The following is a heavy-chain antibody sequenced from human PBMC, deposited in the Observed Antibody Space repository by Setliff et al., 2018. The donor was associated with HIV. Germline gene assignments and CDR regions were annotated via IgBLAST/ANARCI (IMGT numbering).Heavy chain of an antibody. J-gene: IGHJ6*03. CDR1: GGSITSSDYY. V-gene: IGHV4-39*02. CDR2: ISYRGKT. Sequence: PSETLSLTCTVSGGSITSSDYYWAWIRQTPGKGLEWIGSISYRGKTFRTPSLRSRPTISADTSKNLLSLSLNSVTAADAAVYYCARISVASRYNSDMDVWGKGTTVTVS. CDR3: ARISVASRYNSDMDV. D-gene: IGHD5-12*01.